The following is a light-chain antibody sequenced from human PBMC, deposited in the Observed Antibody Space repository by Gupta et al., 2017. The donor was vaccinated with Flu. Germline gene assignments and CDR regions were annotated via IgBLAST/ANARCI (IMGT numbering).Light chain of an antibody. CDR2: DNN. Sequence: SSTNIGSNFVSWYQQFPGTAPILLIYDNNKRPSEIPDRFSGSKSGTSATLDITGLQTGDEDDYYCGTWDSLNPGGVFGGGTKLTVL. V-gene: IGLV1-51*01. CDR3: GTWDSLNPGGV. CDR1: STNIGSNF. J-gene: IGLJ3*02.